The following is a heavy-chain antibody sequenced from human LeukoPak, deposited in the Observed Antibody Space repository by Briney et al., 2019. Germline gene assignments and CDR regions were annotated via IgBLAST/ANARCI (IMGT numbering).Heavy chain of an antibody. J-gene: IGHJ5*02. CDR1: GFTFSSYW. D-gene: IGHD1-1*01. Sequence: PGGSLRLSCAASGFTFSSYWMHWVRQAPGKGLVWVSRINTDGRSTNYADSVKGRFTISRDNAKNTLYLQMNSLSAEDTAVYYCARLDVKSDWFDPWGQGTLVTVSS. V-gene: IGHV3-74*01. CDR3: ARLDVKSDWFDP. CDR2: INTDGRST.